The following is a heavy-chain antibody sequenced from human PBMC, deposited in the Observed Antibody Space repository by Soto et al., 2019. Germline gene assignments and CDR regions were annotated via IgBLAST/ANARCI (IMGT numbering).Heavy chain of an antibody. CDR3: AKAACDSTGYFYADS. D-gene: IGHD3-22*01. CDR1: GFTFSSYA. CDR2: IWNDGGIK. J-gene: IGHJ4*02. Sequence: QVQLVESGGGVAQPVRSLRLSCTASGFTFSSYAMHWVRQAPGKGLEWVAIIWNDGGIKYYADSVEGRFTISRDNSKNTLYLQMNILRAEDTAVYYCAKAACDSTGYFYADSWGQGTLVTVSS. V-gene: IGHV3-33*06.